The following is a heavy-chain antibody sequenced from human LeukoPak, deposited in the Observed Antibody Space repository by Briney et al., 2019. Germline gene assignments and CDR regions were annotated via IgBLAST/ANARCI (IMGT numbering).Heavy chain of an antibody. Sequence: WASVKVSCKASGGTFSSYGISWVRQAPGQGLEWMGIINPSGGSTSYAQKFQGRVTMTRDTSTSTVYMELSSLRSEDTAVYYCARTVAVAGLVYFDYWGQGTLVTVSS. CDR1: GGTFSSYG. J-gene: IGHJ4*02. V-gene: IGHV1-46*01. CDR2: INPSGGST. CDR3: ARTVAVAGLVYFDY. D-gene: IGHD6-19*01.